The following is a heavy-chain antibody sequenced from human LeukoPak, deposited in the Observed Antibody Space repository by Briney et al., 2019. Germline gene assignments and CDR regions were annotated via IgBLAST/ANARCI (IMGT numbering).Heavy chain of an antibody. CDR1: GYTLLRHE. D-gene: IGHD6-13*01. V-gene: IGHV1-8*01. Sequence: ASVKVSCMHSGYTLLRHEINWVGPAAAQALEWMGWMNPTRGNTGYAQNFQGRDTMTGNASISTAYMELSSLKSEDTAVYYCARCPIAVAGIRSQNWFDPWGQGTLVTVSS. CDR3: ARCPIAVAGIRSQNWFDP. J-gene: IGHJ5*02. CDR2: MNPTRGNT.